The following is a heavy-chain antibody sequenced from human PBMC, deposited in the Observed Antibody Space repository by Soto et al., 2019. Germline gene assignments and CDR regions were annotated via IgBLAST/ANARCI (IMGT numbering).Heavy chain of an antibody. CDR1: GFTFSSYS. CDR2: ISSSSSTI. V-gene: IGHV3-48*01. Sequence: EVHLVESGGGLVQPGGSLRLSCAASGFTFSSYSMNWVRQAPGKGLEWVSYISSSSSTIYYADSVKGRFTISRDNAKNSLYLQLNSLRAEDTAVYYCARDVNYGDPDAFDIWGQGTMVTVSS. CDR3: ARDVNYGDPDAFDI. D-gene: IGHD4-17*01. J-gene: IGHJ3*02.